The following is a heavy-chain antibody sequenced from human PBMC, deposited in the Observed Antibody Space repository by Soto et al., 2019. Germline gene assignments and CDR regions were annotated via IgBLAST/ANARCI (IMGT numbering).Heavy chain of an antibody. D-gene: IGHD1-26*01. J-gene: IGHJ5*02. Sequence: SETLSLTCSVSGGSINSDDSFWGWVRQSPGKGLEWIGSLYYGGSTFYNPSLKSRVTISLDTSKNQFSLRLTSVTAADTAIYYCARQLPVGATSWFDPWGQGTLVAVSS. CDR3: ARQLPVGATSWFDP. CDR2: LYYGGST. CDR1: GGSINSDDSF. V-gene: IGHV4-39*01.